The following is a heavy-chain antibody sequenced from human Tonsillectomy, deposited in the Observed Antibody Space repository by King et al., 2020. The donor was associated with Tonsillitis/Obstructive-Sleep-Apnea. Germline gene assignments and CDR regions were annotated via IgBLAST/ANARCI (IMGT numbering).Heavy chain of an antibody. D-gene: IGHD3-3*01. CDR3: ARVAYFWSGYPLDV. J-gene: IGHJ6*04. CDR2: INTNTGNP. Sequence: VQLVESGSELKKPGASVKVSCKASGYTFTNYAMNWVRQAPGQGLEWMGWINTNTGNPTYAQGFTGRFVFSLDTSVSTAYLQFNSLKAEDTDVYYCARVAYFWSGYPLDVWGKGTTVTVSS. CDR1: GYTFTNYA. V-gene: IGHV7-4-1*02.